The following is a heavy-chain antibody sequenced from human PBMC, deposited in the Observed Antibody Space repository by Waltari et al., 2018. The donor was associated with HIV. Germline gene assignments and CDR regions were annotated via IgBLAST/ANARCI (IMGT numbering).Heavy chain of an antibody. Sequence: QVQLQQWGGGLLKPSETLSLTCAVYGGPMSGYHWSWIRQAPGRGLEWIGEIYDAGTFNYSPSLKSRVTMSVDMSKRQFSLRMKSMTAADTAIYYCARADGGYDNNDWFDPWGPGTLVSVSS. CDR3: ARADGGYDNNDWFDP. V-gene: IGHV4-34*01. CDR1: GGPMSGYH. CDR2: IYDAGTF. D-gene: IGHD4-17*01. J-gene: IGHJ5*02.